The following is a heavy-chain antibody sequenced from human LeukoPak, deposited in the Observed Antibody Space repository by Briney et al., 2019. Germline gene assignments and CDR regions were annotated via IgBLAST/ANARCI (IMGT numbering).Heavy chain of an antibody. V-gene: IGHV3-48*02. CDR1: GFTFSSYS. CDR2: ISSSSSTI. D-gene: IGHD6-19*01. CDR3: ARGNEQWLDPGWFDP. J-gene: IGHJ5*02. Sequence: GGSLRLSCAASGFTFSSYSMNWVRQAPGKGLEWVSYISSSSSTIYYADSVKGRFTIPRDNAKNSLYLQMNSLRDEDTAVYYCARGNEQWLDPGWFDPWGQGTLVTVSS.